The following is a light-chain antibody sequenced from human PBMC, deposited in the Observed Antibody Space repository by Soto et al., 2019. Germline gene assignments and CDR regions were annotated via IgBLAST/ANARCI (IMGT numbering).Light chain of an antibody. Sequence: VITQAPATLSVSPGERATLSCRASQTINNNVAWYQLKDGQVPRLLIYGASTRATDVPARFSGSGSGTDFTLTISSLQPEDFAIYYCQQSYSSPQTFGQGTKVDIK. J-gene: IGKJ1*01. CDR3: QQSYSSPQT. CDR2: GAS. V-gene: IGKV3-15*01. CDR1: QTINNN.